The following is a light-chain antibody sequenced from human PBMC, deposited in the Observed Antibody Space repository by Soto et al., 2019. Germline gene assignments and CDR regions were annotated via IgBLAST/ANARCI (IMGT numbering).Light chain of an antibody. CDR3: HQYGLSPRHP. V-gene: IGKV3-20*01. CDR1: QSVNSNY. Sequence: EIVLTQSPGTLSLSPGESAILSCRASQSVNSNYLAWYQQKPGQAPRLLIYGASSRATGAPNRFSGSGSGTDFTLTISSLEPEDFAVYYCHQYGLSPRHPFGQGTKLEIK. J-gene: IGKJ2*01. CDR2: GAS.